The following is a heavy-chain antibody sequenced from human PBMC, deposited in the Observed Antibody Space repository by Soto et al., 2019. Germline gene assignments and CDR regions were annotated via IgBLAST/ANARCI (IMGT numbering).Heavy chain of an antibody. Sequence: QVPFVQSGAEVKKPGASVKVSCKASGYTFTRYAIHWVRQAPGQRLEWMGWINAGSGGTKYSQKFQGRVTITRDTSATTAYMEVSSLRSEDTAVYYCARETGSTPNFDYWGQGTLVTVSS. D-gene: IGHD4-17*01. V-gene: IGHV1-3*01. CDR1: GYTFTRYA. J-gene: IGHJ4*02. CDR3: ARETGSTPNFDY. CDR2: INAGSGGT.